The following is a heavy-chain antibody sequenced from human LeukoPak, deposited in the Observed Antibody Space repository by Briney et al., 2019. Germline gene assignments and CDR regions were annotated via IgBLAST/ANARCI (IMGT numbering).Heavy chain of an antibody. D-gene: IGHD5-12*01. CDR2: ISSTSRTI. J-gene: IGHJ4*02. CDR3: ARDVSGYPY. Sequence: GGSLRLSCAASGFTFSSYSMNWVRQAPGKGLEWVSYISSTSRTIYYADSVKGRFTISRDNAKNSLYLQMNSLRDDDTAVYYCARDVSGYPYWGQGTLVTVSS. CDR1: GFTFSSYS. V-gene: IGHV3-48*02.